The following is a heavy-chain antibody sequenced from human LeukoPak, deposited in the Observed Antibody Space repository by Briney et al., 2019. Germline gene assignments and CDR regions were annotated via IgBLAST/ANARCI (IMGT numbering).Heavy chain of an antibody. V-gene: IGHV3-7*01. CDR1: GFTFSSYW. J-gene: IGHJ6*02. CDR3: ARDRSSPPLRYGMDV. CDR2: IKQDGSEK. Sequence: GGSLRLSCAASGFTFSSYWMSWVRQAPGKGLEWVANIKQDGSEKYYVDSVKGRFTISRDNAKNSLYLQMNSLRAKDTAVYYCARDRSSPPLRYGMDVWGQGTTVTASS. D-gene: IGHD6-13*01.